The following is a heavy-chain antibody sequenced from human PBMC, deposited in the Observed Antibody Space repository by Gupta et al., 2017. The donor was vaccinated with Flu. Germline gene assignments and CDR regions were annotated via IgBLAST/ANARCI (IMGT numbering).Heavy chain of an antibody. CDR2: IGTAGDT. D-gene: IGHD3-3*01. Sequence: QATGKGLEWVSAIGTAGDTYYPGSVKGRFTISRENAKNSLYLQMNSLRAGDTAVYYCARANTGTPEDYDFWSGYLYYYMDVWGKGTTVTVSS. CDR3: ARANTGTPEDYDFWSGYLYYYMDV. J-gene: IGHJ6*03. V-gene: IGHV3-13*01.